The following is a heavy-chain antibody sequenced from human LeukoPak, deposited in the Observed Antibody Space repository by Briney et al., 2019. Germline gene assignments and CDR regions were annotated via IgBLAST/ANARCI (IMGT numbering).Heavy chain of an antibody. CDR2: IIPIFGTA. V-gene: IGHV1-69*13. Sequence: ASVKVSCKASGGTFSSYAISWVRQAPGQGLEWMGGIIPIFGTANYAQKFQGRVTITADESTSTAYMELSSLRSEDTAVYYCAREGYSSGWGDYYFDYWGQGTLVTVSS. J-gene: IGHJ4*02. CDR3: AREGYSSGWGDYYFDY. D-gene: IGHD6-19*01. CDR1: GGTFSSYA.